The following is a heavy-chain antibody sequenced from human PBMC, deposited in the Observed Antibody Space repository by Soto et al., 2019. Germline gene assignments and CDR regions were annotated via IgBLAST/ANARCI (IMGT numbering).Heavy chain of an antibody. CDR2: IYTGGST. J-gene: IGHJ4*02. CDR3: ARGPGGFGDFSLDY. V-gene: IGHV4-4*07. CDR1: GGSISSYY. Sequence: QVQLQESGPGLVKPSETLSLTCTVSGGSISSYYWSWIRQPAGKGLEWIGRIYTGGSTNYNPSLKRRVTMSVDTSKNQFSLKLTSVAAADTAVYYCARGPGGFGDFSLDYWGQGTLVTVSS. D-gene: IGHD3-10*01.